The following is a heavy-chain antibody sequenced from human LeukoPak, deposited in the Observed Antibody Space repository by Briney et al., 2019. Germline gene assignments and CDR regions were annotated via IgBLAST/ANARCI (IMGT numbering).Heavy chain of an antibody. Sequence: PSETLSLTCTVSGGSISSGDYYWSWIRQPPGKGLEWIGYIYYSGSTYYNPSLKSRVTVSVDTSKNQFSLKLSSVTAADTAVYYCARVGYSGYDFPDYWGQGTLVTVSS. V-gene: IGHV4-30-4*01. CDR3: ARVGYSGYDFPDY. D-gene: IGHD5-12*01. CDR2: IYYSGST. CDR1: GGSISSGDYY. J-gene: IGHJ4*02.